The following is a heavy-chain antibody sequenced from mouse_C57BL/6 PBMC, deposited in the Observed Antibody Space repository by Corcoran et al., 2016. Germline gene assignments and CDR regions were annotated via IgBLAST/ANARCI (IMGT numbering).Heavy chain of an antibody. CDR2: IYPRSGNT. D-gene: IGHD2-3*01. CDR1: GYTFTSYG. CDR3: ARGGDGYYLAWFAY. V-gene: IGHV1-81*01. J-gene: IGHJ3*01. Sequence: QVQLQQSGAELARPGASVKLSCKASGYTFTSYGIRWVKQRTGQGLEWIGEIYPRSGNTYYNEKFKGKATLTADKSSSTAYMELRSLTSEDSAVYYCARGGDGYYLAWFAYWGQGTLVTVSA.